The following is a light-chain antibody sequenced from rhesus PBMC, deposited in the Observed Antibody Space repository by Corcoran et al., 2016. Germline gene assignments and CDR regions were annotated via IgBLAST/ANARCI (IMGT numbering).Light chain of an antibody. CDR1: QGITNN. CDR3: QQGYGPPLT. V-gene: IGKV1S15*01. J-gene: IGKJ4*01. CDR2: YAS. Sequence: DIQMTQSPSSLSASVGDTVTITCRASQGITNNLSWYQQKPGKVPKLLIYYASTLETGVPSRFSGNGSGTDFTLTISSLQPEDFATYYSQQGYGPPLTFGGGTKVEIK.